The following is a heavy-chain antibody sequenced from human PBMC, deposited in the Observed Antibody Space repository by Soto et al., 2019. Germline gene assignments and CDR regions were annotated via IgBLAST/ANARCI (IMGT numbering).Heavy chain of an antibody. D-gene: IGHD3-10*01. V-gene: IGHV3-23*01. CDR1: GFTFNSYA. J-gene: IGHJ4*02. CDR2: ISGSGGST. CDR3: AKDRHYGSGTYSDSYLAY. Sequence: EVQLLESGGGLVQPGGSLRLSCGGSGFTFNSYAMTWVRQAPGKGLEWVSAISGSGGSTYYANSVKGRFTISRDQSKDTLYLQMNSLRGEDTAIYYGAKDRHYGSGTYSDSYLAYWGQGTLVTVSS.